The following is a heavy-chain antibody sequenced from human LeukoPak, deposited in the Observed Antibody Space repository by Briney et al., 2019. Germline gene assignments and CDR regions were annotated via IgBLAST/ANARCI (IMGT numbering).Heavy chain of an antibody. J-gene: IGHJ5*02. Sequence: SETLSLTCSVSGYSISSGYYWGWIRQPPGKGLEWIGTIYHSGTTLYNPSLQSRVTVSLDTSKNQFSLKLSSVTAADTAVYYCAREMRSAWASFDPWGQGTLVTASS. CDR3: AREMRSAWASFDP. CDR1: GYSISSGYY. D-gene: IGHD1-26*01. V-gene: IGHV4-38-2*02. CDR2: IYHSGTT.